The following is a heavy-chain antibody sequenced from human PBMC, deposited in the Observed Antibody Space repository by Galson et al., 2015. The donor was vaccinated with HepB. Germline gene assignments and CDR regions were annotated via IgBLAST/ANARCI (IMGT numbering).Heavy chain of an antibody. V-gene: IGHV3-11*06. D-gene: IGHD3-3*01. CDR1: GFTFSDSF. Sequence: SLRLSCATSGFTFSDSFMSWIRQAPGKGLEWVSFINPSGSYAKYADSVKGRFTIFRDNAKRSLFLQMNSLRAEDTAIYYCARDFSTITPFGEAHWGQGTLVTVSS. CDR2: INPSGSYA. CDR3: ARDFSTITPFGEAH. J-gene: IGHJ4*02.